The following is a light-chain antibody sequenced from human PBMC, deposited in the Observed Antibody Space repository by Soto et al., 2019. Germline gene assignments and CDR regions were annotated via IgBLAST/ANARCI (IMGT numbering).Light chain of an antibody. J-gene: IGKJ1*01. CDR1: QGISSY. V-gene: IGKV1-8*01. CDR2: AAS. Sequence: IRLTQSPSSFSASTGDRVTLTCLASQGISSYLAWYQQTPGKAPKLLSYAASTLQSGVPSRFSGSGSGTDFTLTISCLKSEDFATYYCQQYYSYPWTFGQGTKVDIK. CDR3: QQYYSYPWT.